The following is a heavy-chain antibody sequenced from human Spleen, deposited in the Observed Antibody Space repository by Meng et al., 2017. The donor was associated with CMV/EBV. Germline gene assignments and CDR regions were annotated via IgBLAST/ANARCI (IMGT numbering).Heavy chain of an antibody. CDR2: IYYSGST. J-gene: IGHJ5*02. CDR1: GGSISSSSYY. D-gene: IGHD2-2*01. V-gene: IGHV4-39*07. CDR3: AREGGYCSSTSCQYNLFDP. Sequence: ESLKISCTVSGGSISSSSYYWGWIRQPPGKGLEWIGSIYYSGSTYYNPSLKSRVTIPVDTSKNQFSLKLSSVTAAGTAVYYCAREGGYCSSTSCQYNLFDPWGQGTLVTVSS.